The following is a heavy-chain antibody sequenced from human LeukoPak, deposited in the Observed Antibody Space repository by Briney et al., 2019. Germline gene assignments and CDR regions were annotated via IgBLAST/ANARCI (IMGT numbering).Heavy chain of an antibody. CDR2: IYYSGRT. CDR3: ARGRITIFGVVIMHRNWFDP. CDR1: GGSISSGNYY. Sequence: PSETLSLTCTVSGGSISSGNYYWGWIRQPPGKGLQWIGSIYYSGRTYYNPSLKSRVTIFVDTSKNQFSLKLNSVTAADTAVYYCARGRITIFGVVIMHRNWFDPWGQGTLVTVSS. D-gene: IGHD3-3*01. J-gene: IGHJ5*02. V-gene: IGHV4-39*01.